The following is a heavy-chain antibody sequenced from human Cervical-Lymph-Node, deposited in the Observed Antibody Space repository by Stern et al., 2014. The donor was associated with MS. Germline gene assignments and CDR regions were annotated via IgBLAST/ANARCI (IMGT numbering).Heavy chain of an antibody. D-gene: IGHD3-22*01. CDR3: AREDHYHDRGGRWFDP. CDR1: GYTFTDYY. J-gene: IGHJ5*02. Sequence: QVQLVQSGAEVKTPGASVKVSCKASGYTFTDYYIHWVRQAPGQGLEWMGWINPNNGGTHFAQKFQGRVTMTRDTSITTAYMELSSLRSDDTAVYYCAREDHYHDRGGRWFDPWGQGTLVTVSS. V-gene: IGHV1-2*02. CDR2: INPNNGGT.